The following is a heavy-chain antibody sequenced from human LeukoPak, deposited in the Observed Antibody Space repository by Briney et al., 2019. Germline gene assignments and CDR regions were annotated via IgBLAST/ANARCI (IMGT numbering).Heavy chain of an antibody. CDR2: ISAYNGNT. J-gene: IGHJ4*02. Sequence: ASVKVSCKASGYTFTSYGISWVRQAPGQGLEWMGWISAYNGNTNYAQKLQGRVTMTTDTSTSTVFMELSSLRSEDTAVYYCTRETSSRYFDYWGQGTLVTVSS. CDR3: TRETSSRYFDY. V-gene: IGHV1-18*01. CDR1: GYTFTSYG.